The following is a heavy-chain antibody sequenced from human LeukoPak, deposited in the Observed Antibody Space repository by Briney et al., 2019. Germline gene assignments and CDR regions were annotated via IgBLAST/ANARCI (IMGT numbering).Heavy chain of an antibody. D-gene: IGHD3-22*01. CDR2: IDYSGSA. V-gene: IGHV4-59*01. CDR1: GDSIGRNN. Sequence: KPSETLSLTCSVSGDSIGRNNWHWIRQPPGKGLEWIGHIDYSGSASYNPSLESRVIISIDTSKNHFSLKLSSGTAADTAMYYCARESSWDSNGYWRDAFDIWGQGTMVTVSS. CDR3: ARESSWDSNGYWRDAFDI. J-gene: IGHJ3*02.